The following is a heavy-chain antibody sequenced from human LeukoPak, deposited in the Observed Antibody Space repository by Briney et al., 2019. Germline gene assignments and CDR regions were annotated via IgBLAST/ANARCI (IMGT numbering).Heavy chain of an antibody. CDR1: GFTFSSYV. J-gene: IGHJ4*02. CDR3: ARDQVGTMPNDF. D-gene: IGHD1-26*01. CDR2: IETDGSRS. V-gene: IGHV3-74*01. Sequence: PGGSLRLSCAASGFTFSSYVMHWVRQVPGKGLVWISWIETDGSRSGYVGSVQGRFTVSRDNAKSTLYLQMNSLRAEDTAIYYCARDQVGTMPNDFWGQGTLVTVSS.